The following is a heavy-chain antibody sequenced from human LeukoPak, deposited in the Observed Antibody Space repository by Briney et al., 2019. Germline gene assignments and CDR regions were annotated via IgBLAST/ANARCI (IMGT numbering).Heavy chain of an antibody. V-gene: IGHV3-30*03. D-gene: IGHD3-22*01. J-gene: IGHJ4*02. Sequence: PGGSLRLSCVASGFTFTHYGFHWVRQAPGKALEWVSFISYNGNTKYGDSVKGRFTISRDNSKNTLDLQLNSLRAEDTAVYYCAREGDSSGYVGAFDYWGQGTLVTVSS. CDR1: GFTFTHYG. CDR3: AREGDSSGYVGAFDY. CDR2: ISYNGNTK.